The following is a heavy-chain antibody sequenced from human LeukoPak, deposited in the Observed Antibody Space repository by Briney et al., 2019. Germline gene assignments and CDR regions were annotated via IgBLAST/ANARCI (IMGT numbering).Heavy chain of an antibody. J-gene: IGHJ4*02. CDR3: ARDPRIAAASHFDY. D-gene: IGHD6-13*01. CDR2: IYHSGST. CDR1: GGSISSSNW. Sequence: SGTLSLTCAVSGGSISSSNWWSWVRQPPGKGLEWIGEIYHSGSTNYNPSLKSRVTISVDKSKNQFSLKLSSVTAADTAVYYCARDPRIAAASHFDYWAREPWSPSPQ. V-gene: IGHV4-4*02.